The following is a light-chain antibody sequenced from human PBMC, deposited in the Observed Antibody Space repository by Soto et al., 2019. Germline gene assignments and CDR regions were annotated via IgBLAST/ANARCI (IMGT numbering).Light chain of an antibody. J-gene: IGKJ1*01. CDR2: GAS. CDR3: QQYAYWWA. V-gene: IGKV3-20*01. Sequence: EIVLTQSPGTLSLSPGERATLSCRASQSVSSSYLAWYQQKPGQAPRLLIYGASSRATGIPDRFGGSGSVTDFTLTISRLEPEDFAVYYCQQYAYWWAFGQGTKVDI. CDR1: QSVSSSY.